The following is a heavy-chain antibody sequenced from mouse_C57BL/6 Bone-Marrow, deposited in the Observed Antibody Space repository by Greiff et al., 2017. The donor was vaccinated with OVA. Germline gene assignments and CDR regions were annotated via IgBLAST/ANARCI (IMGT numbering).Heavy chain of an antibody. CDR3: ARSDGYYLDYWW. CDR1: GYTFTSYW. J-gene: IGHJ2*01. V-gene: IGHV1-64*01. D-gene: IGHD2-3*01. Sequence: QVQLQQSGAELVKPGASVKLSCKASGYTFTSYWMHWVKQRPGQGLEWIGMIHPNSGSTNYNEKFKSKATLTVDKSSSTAYMQLSSLTSEDSAVYYCARSDGYYLDYWWWGQGTTLTVSS. CDR2: IHPNSGST.